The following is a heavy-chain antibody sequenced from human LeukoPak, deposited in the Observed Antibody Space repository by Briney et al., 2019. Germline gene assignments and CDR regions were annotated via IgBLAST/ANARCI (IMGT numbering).Heavy chain of an antibody. D-gene: IGHD4-17*01. Sequence: SETLSLTCTVSGYSISSGYYWGWIRQPPGNGLEWIGSIYHSGSTCYNPSLKSRVNISVDTSKNQFSLKLSSVTAADTAVYYCARDPRNGDYEAGYWGQGTLVTVSS. CDR2: IYHSGST. V-gene: IGHV4-38-2*02. CDR1: GYSISSGYY. CDR3: ARDPRNGDYEAGY. J-gene: IGHJ4*02.